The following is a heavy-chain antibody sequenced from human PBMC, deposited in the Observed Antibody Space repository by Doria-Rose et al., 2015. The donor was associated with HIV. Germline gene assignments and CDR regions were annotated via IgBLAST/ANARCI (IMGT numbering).Heavy chain of an antibody. J-gene: IGHJ6*02. CDR2: ITDSGGVV. D-gene: IGHD3-10*01. V-gene: IGHV3-11*01. Sequence: VQLVESGGGLVKPGGSLRLSCAASGFTFSDYYMSWIRQTPGMGLEWLSSITDSGGVVYYTDSVKGRFTISRDNANNSLYLQMNSLRAEDTAVYYCARDLKGVWFGELLDYYYGLDVWGQGATVTVSS. CDR3: ARDLKGVWFGELLDYYYGLDV. CDR1: GFTFSDYY.